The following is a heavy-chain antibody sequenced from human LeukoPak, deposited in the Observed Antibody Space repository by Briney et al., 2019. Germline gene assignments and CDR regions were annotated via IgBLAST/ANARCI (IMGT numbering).Heavy chain of an antibody. CDR2: ISSSSTI. Sequence: GGSLRLSCAASGFTFSSYSMNWVRQAPGKGLEWVSYISSSSTIYYADSVKGRFTISRDNAKNSLYLQMNSLRAEDTAVYYCAREPPGISYWGQGTLVTVSS. V-gene: IGHV3-48*01. CDR1: GFTFSSYS. D-gene: IGHD6-13*01. J-gene: IGHJ4*02. CDR3: AREPPGISY.